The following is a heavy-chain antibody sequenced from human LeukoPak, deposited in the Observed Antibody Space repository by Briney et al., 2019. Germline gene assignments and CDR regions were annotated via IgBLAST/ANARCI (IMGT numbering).Heavy chain of an antibody. Sequence: GGSLRLSCAASGFIFKNYGMHWVRQAPGKGLEWVAVIPYDGSNKYYADSVKGRFTISRDNSKNTLYLQMNSLRAEDTAVYYCARGQGSSWGDYYYYMDVWGKGTTVTVSS. CDR3: ARGQGSSWGDYYYYMDV. D-gene: IGHD6-13*01. CDR2: IPYDGSNK. CDR1: GFIFKNYG. J-gene: IGHJ6*03. V-gene: IGHV3-30*19.